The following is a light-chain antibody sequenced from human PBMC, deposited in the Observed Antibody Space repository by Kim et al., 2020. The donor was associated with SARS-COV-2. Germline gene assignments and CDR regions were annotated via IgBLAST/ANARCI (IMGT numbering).Light chain of an antibody. CDR3: QQSFIYPRT. Sequence: ASVGERVNITCRASQSITTYLNWYQQIPGRAPSLLSYAASTLQSGVPSRFSGSGSGTDFALTISSLQPEDFATYYCQQSFIYPRTFGQGTKVDIK. CDR2: AAS. CDR1: QSITTY. V-gene: IGKV1-39*01. J-gene: IGKJ1*01.